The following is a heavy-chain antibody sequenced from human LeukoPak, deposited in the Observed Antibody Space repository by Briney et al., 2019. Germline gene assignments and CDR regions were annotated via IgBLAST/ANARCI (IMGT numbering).Heavy chain of an antibody. CDR1: GFAFSSYA. CDR2: ISGSGGST. V-gene: IGHV3-23*01. J-gene: IGHJ4*02. CDR3: AKDSRRHYYDSSGYYSY. Sequence: GGSLRLSCAASGFAFSSYAMSWVRRAPGKGLEWVSAISGSGGSTYYADSVKGRFTISRDNSKNTLYLQMNSLRAEDTAVYYCAKDSRRHYYDSSGYYSYWGQGTLVTVSS. D-gene: IGHD3-22*01.